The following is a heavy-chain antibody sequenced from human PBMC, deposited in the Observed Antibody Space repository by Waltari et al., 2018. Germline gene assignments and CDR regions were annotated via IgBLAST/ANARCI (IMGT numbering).Heavy chain of an antibody. CDR2: IIPSLGIA. J-gene: IGHJ6*02. CDR1: GGTFSSYT. CDR3: ARDREGASYYYYGMDV. Sequence: QVQLVQSGAEVKKPGSSVKVSCKASGGTFSSYTISWVRQAPGQGLEWMGRIIPSLGIANYAQKFQGRVTITADKSTSTAYMELSSLRSEDTAVYYCARDREGASYYYYGMDVWGQGTTVTVSS. V-gene: IGHV1-69*08. D-gene: IGHD3-16*01.